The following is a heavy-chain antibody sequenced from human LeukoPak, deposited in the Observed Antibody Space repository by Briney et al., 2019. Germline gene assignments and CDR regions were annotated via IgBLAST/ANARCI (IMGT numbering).Heavy chain of an antibody. CDR1: GGSISSYY. CDR3: ARERRYYMDV. Sequence: SETLSLTFTVSGGSISSYYWSWIRQPAGKGLEWIGHIYTSGSTNYNPSLKSRVTMSVDTSKNQFSLKLSSVTAADTAVFYCARERRYYMDVWGKGTTVTVSS. J-gene: IGHJ6*03. V-gene: IGHV4-4*07. CDR2: IYTSGST.